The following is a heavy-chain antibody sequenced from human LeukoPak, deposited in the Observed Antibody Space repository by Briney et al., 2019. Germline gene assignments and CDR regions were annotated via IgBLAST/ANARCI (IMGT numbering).Heavy chain of an antibody. CDR3: ARAKATMVRGGGDY. D-gene: IGHD3-10*01. J-gene: IGHJ4*02. V-gene: IGHV4-34*01. CDR2: INHSGST. Sequence: SETLSLTCTVSGDSISDYYWSWIRQPPGKGLEWIGEINHSGSTNYNPSLKSRVTISVDTSKNQFSLKLNSVTAADTAVYYCARAKATMVRGGGDYWGQGTLVTVSS. CDR1: GDSISDYY.